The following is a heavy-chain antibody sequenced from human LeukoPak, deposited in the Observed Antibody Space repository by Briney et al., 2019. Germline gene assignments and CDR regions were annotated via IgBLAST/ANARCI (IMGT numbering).Heavy chain of an antibody. CDR2: INSDGSST. V-gene: IGHV3-74*01. CDR1: GFTFSSYW. CDR3: ARDSAHYYYYYYMDV. Sequence: QPGGSLRLSCAASGFTFSSYWMHWIRQAPGKGLVWVSRINSDGSSTSYADSVKGRFTISRDNAKNTLYLQMNSLRAEDTAVYYCARDSAHYYYYYYMDVWGKGTTVTISS. J-gene: IGHJ6*03.